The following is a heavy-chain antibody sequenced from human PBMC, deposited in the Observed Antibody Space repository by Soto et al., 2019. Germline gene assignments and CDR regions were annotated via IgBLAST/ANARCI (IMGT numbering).Heavy chain of an antibody. J-gene: IGHJ4*02. CDR1: GFTFSSDW. Sequence: GGSLRLSCAASGFTFSSDWLHWVRQPPGKGLEWVSRINTDGTGTSYADSVKGRFTISRDNAKNTLYLQMNSLRAEDTAIYYSTSDRPGLKTYFDYWGRGNMVPVSP. CDR3: TSDRPGLKTYFDY. D-gene: IGHD3-10*01. V-gene: IGHV3-74*01. CDR2: INTDGTGT.